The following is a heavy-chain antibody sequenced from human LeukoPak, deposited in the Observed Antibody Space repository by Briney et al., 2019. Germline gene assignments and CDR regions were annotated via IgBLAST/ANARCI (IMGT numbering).Heavy chain of an antibody. D-gene: IGHD6-13*01. J-gene: IGHJ5*02. CDR2: ISSSSSYI. CDR1: GFTFSSYS. CDR3: AKVKGYSSSWYEGMDWFDP. V-gene: IGHV3-21*04. Sequence: KPGGSLRLSCAASGFTFSSYSMNWVRQAPGKGLEWVSSISSSSSYIYYADSVKGRFTISRDNSKNTLYLQMNSLRAEDTAVYYCAKVKGYSSSWYEGMDWFDPWGQGTLVTVSS.